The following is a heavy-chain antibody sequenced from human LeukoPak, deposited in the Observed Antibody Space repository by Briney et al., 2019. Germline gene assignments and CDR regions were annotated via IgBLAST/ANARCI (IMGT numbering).Heavy chain of an antibody. CDR1: GFTFSSYG. CDR2: IWYDGSNK. CDR3: ARGWELLYWYGMDV. V-gene: IGHV3-33*01. D-gene: IGHD1-26*01. Sequence: TGRSLRLSCAASGFTFSSYGMHWVRQAPGKGLEWVAVIWYDGSNKYYADSVKGRFTISRDNSKNTLYLQMNSLRAEDTAVYYCARGWELLYWYGMDVWGQGTTVTVSS. J-gene: IGHJ6*02.